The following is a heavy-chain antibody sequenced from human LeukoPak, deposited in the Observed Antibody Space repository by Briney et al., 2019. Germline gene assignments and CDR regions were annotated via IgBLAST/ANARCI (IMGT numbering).Heavy chain of an antibody. CDR3: ARDLVGIDAFDI. V-gene: IGHV4-4*07. J-gene: IGHJ3*02. Sequence: SETPFLTCTVSGGSISSYYWSWIRQPAGKGLEWIGRIYTSGSTNYNPSLKSRVTMSVDTSKNQFSLKLSSVTAADTAVYYCARDLVGIDAFDIWGQGTMVTVSS. CDR1: GGSISSYY. D-gene: IGHD2-15*01. CDR2: IYTSGST.